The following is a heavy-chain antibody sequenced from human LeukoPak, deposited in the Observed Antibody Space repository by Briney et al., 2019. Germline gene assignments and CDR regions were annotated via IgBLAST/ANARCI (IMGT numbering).Heavy chain of an antibody. CDR2: IYYSGST. V-gene: IGHV4-59*01. CDR3: ARASPSTIFGVVIAWFDP. Sequence: SETLSLTCTVSGGSISSYYWSWIRQPPGKGLEWIGYIYYSGSTNYNPSLKSRVTISVDTSKNQFSLKLSSVTAADTAVYYCARASPSTIFGVVIAWFDPWGQGTLVTVSS. J-gene: IGHJ5*02. D-gene: IGHD3-3*01. CDR1: GGSISSYY.